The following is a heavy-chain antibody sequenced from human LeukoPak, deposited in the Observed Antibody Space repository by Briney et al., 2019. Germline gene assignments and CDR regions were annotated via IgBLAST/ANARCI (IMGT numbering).Heavy chain of an antibody. CDR1: GFTFSSYA. J-gene: IGHJ3*02. V-gene: IGHV3-23*01. Sequence: GGSLRLSCAASGFTFSSYAMSWVRQAPGKGVEWVSAISASDGRTWYADSVRGRFTISRDNFKNTLYVQINSLRAEDTAVYYCVRDKRFPDDVFDIWGQGTLVTVSS. D-gene: IGHD3-10*01. CDR2: ISASDGRT. CDR3: VRDKRFPDDVFDI.